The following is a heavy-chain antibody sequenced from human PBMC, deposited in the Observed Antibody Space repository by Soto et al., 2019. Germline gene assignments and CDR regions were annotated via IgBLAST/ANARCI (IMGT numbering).Heavy chain of an antibody. Sequence: SETLSLTCTVSGGSVSSGSYYWSWIRQPPGKGLEWIGYIYYSGSTNYNPSLKSRVTISVDTSKNQFSLKLSSATAADTAVYSCTTASEGPPAGYSRTMSFYTCGPPAPVTVSS. D-gene: IGHD5-12*01. CDR2: IYYSGST. V-gene: IGHV4-61*01. J-gene: IGHJ5*02. CDR1: GGSVSSGSYY. CDR3: TTASEGPPAGYSRTMSFYT.